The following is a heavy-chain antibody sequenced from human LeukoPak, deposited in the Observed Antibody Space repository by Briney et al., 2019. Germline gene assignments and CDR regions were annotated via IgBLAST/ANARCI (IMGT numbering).Heavy chain of an antibody. CDR1: GFTFSTYI. V-gene: IGHV3-23*01. J-gene: IGHJ3*02. CDR3: AKGGYIGYNWLFDM. CDR2: ISSGGTAT. D-gene: IGHD1-1*01. Sequence: GGSLRLSCAASGFTFSTYIVSWVRQAPGKGLQWVSAISSGGTATYYADSVRGRFTISRDDSKNMVYLQMNSLRAEDTATYYCAKGGYIGYNWLFDMWGQGTMVTVSS.